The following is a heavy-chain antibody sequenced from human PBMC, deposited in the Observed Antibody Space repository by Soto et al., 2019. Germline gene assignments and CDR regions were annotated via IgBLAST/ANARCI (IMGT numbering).Heavy chain of an antibody. D-gene: IGHD5-18*01. CDR1: GFTFSDYY. J-gene: IGHJ6*02. V-gene: IGHV3-11*01. CDR3: ARGTAHADGLDV. Sequence: QVQLVESGGGLVKPGGSLRLSCVVSGFTFSDYYMTWFRQAPGKGLEWISYISSRDDTIYYADAVKGRFTISTDNAKNSLYLQMNSLRVEDTALYYCARGTAHADGLDVWGQGTTVTVSS. CDR2: ISSRDDTI.